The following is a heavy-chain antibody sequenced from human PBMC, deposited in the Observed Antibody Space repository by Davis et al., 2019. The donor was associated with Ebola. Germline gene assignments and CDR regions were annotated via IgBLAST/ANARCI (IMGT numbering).Heavy chain of an antibody. CDR1: GFAFSGSA. V-gene: IGHV3-73*01. D-gene: IGHD1-26*01. J-gene: IGHJ6*02. Sequence: PGGSLRLSCAASGFAFSGSAMHWVRQASGKGLEWVGRIRSKANSYATANAASVKGRFTISRDDSKNTAYLQMNSLKTEDTAVYYCARIVWESRRDYYYYYGMDVWGQGTTVTVSS. CDR3: ARIVWESRRDYYYYYGMDV. CDR2: IRSKANSYAT.